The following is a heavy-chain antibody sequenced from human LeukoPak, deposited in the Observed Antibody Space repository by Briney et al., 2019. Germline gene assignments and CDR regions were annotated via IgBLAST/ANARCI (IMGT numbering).Heavy chain of an antibody. J-gene: IGHJ4*02. Sequence: SETLSLTCTVSVYSISSGYYWGWIRQRPRKGLEWIGNIYHSGSTYYKPSLKSRVNISVVTSKNQFSLKLSSVTAAVTAVYYCARAYYDFWSGYTRYYFDYWGQGTLVTVSS. CDR2: IYHSGST. V-gene: IGHV4-38-2*02. D-gene: IGHD3-3*01. CDR3: ARAYYDFWSGYTRYYFDY. CDR1: VYSISSGYY.